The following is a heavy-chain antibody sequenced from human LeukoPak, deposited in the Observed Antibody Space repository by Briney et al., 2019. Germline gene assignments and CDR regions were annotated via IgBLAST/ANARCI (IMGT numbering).Heavy chain of an antibody. D-gene: IGHD2-15*01. J-gene: IGHJ4*02. CDR3: ARHCSGGSCYSYFDY. CDR2: IYYSGST. CDR1: VGSIRSSGYY. Sequence: SDTLSLTCTVSVGSIRSSGYYWGWIRQPPGKGLEWIGSIYYSGSTYYNPSLKSRITISVDTAKSQFSRKLRSVTAADTAVYYCARHCSGGSCYSYFDYWGQGTLVTVSS. V-gene: IGHV4-39*01.